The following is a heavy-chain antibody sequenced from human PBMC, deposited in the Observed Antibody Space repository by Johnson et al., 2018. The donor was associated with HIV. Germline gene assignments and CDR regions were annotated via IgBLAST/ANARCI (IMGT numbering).Heavy chain of an antibody. CDR3: VRRFYDSSAFDV. CDR2: ISYDGSNK. Sequence: QVQLVESGGALVQPGGSLRLSCAASGFTFSSYAMHWVRQAPGKGLEWVAVISYDGSNKYFTDSVRGRFTISRDNSRNTLFLQMNSLRAEDTAMYFCVRRFYDSSAFDVWGQGTLVTVSS. D-gene: IGHD3-22*01. V-gene: IGHV3-30-3*01. J-gene: IGHJ3*01. CDR1: GFTFSSYA.